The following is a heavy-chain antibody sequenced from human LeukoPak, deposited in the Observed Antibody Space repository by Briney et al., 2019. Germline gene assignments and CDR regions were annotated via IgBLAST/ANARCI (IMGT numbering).Heavy chain of an antibody. V-gene: IGHV1-69*06. CDR1: GGTFSSYA. CDR2: IIPIFGTA. Sequence: SVKVSCKASGGTFSSYAISWVRQAPGQGLEWMGGIIPIFGTANYAQKFQGRVTITADKSTSTAYMELSSLRSEDTAVYYCASNPSPDTAMVTLGYYYMDVWGKGTTVTVSS. J-gene: IGHJ6*03. D-gene: IGHD5-18*01. CDR3: ASNPSPDTAMVTLGYYYMDV.